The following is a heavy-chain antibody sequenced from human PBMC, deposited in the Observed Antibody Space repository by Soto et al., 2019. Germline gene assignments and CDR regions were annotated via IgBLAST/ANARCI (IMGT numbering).Heavy chain of an antibody. J-gene: IGHJ4*02. CDR1: GFTFSTYA. CDR2: MGSDTGGI. CDR3: AKYSTTSAARYFDF. V-gene: IGHV3-23*01. D-gene: IGHD1-1*01. Sequence: GGSLRLSCVASGFTFSTYAVAWISQVPGKGLEWVSVMGSDTGGIEYADSVKGRFTISRDNSKNTLYLQMNSLIAEDTGVYYCAKYSTTSAARYFDFWSQGTLVTVSS.